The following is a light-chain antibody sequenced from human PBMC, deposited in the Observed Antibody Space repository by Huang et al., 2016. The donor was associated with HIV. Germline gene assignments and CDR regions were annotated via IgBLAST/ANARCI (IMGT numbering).Light chain of an antibody. CDR1: QTVSGN. J-gene: IGKJ5*01. Sequence: EIVMTQSPATLSVSPGERATLSCRASQTVSGNLAWYQQKPGQPPRLLIYGASSRATGVPARFRGSGSGTKFTLTIISLQSEDFAVYYCQQYNNWPPITFGQGTRLEIK. V-gene: IGKV3-15*01. CDR2: GAS. CDR3: QQYNNWPPIT.